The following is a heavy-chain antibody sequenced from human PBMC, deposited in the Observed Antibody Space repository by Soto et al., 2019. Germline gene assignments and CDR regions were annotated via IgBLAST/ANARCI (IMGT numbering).Heavy chain of an antibody. CDR1: GYRFNRYT. Sequence: APVKVSRKTSGYRFNRYTTHWGRQAHGQRLEWMGWINAGNGHTKYSQKFQGRVTITMDTAASTAYMELSSLRSEDTGVYYCARSSCSSSCYFYYGMDVWGQGATVTVSS. CDR3: ARSSCSSSCYFYYGMDV. J-gene: IGHJ6*02. D-gene: IGHD6-6*01. V-gene: IGHV1-3*01. CDR2: INAGNGHT.